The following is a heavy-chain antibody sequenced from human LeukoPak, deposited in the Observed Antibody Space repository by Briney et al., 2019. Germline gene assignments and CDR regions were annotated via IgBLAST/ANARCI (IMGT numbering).Heavy chain of an antibody. CDR2: ISWNSGSI. Sequence: SLRLSCSASGFTLDDYAIPRVRQAPGKGLEWVSGISWNSGSIGYADSVKGRFTISRDNAKNSLYLQMNSLRAEDTALYYCAKDLRGESDAFDIWGQGTMVTVSS. V-gene: IGHV3-9*01. CDR1: GFTLDDYA. CDR3: AKDLRGESDAFDI. D-gene: IGHD2-21*01. J-gene: IGHJ3*02.